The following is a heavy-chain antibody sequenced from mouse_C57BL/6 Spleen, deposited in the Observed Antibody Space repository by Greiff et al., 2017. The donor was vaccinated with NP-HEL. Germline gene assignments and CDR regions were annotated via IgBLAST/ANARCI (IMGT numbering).Heavy chain of an antibody. CDR2: INPSTGGT. J-gene: IGHJ4*01. V-gene: IGHV1-42*01. CDR3: ASREGYAMDY. CDR1: GYSFTGYY. Sequence: VQLQQSGPELVKPGASVKISCKASGYSFTGYYMNWVKQSPEKSLEWIVEINPSTGGTTYNQKFKAKATLTVDKSSSTAYMQLKSLTSEDSAVYYCASREGYAMDYWGQGTSVTVSS.